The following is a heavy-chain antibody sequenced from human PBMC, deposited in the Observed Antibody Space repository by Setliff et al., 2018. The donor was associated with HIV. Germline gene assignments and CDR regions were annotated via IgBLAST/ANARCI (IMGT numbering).Heavy chain of an antibody. J-gene: IGHJ6*03. V-gene: IGHV4-59*03. CDR1: SDSIRFYY. CDR3: ALTGHRLLRGYMDV. D-gene: IGHD2-15*01. CDR2: VHYSGST. Sequence: SETLSLTCTVSSDSIRFYYWTWIRQSPGKGLEWIGYVHYSGSTRYNPSLKSRVSMSIDTSDNQFSLNLNSVTAADTAVYYCALTGHRLLRGYMDVWGKGTTVTVSS.